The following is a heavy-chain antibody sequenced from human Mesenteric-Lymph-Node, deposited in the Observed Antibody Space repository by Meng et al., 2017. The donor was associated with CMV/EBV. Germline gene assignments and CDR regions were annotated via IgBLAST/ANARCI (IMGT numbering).Heavy chain of an antibody. Sequence: GESLKISCAASGFTFVNYWMTWVRQAPGKGLDWVAKINQDGSEEYHVDSVRGRFTISRDNAKTSLYLLMNSLRAEDTALYYCARGLPGTTPPYYYYYGMDVWGQGTTVTVSS. CDR2: INQDGSEE. CDR3: ARGLPGTTPPYYYYYGMDV. D-gene: IGHD1-7*01. J-gene: IGHJ6*02. CDR1: GFTFVNYW. V-gene: IGHV3-7*03.